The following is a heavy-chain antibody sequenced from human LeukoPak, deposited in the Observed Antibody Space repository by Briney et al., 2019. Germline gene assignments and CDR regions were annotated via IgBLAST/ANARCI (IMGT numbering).Heavy chain of an antibody. J-gene: IGHJ5*02. CDR3: ARTLVDAPGTKGGP. CDR1: GFSFSDFY. V-gene: IGHV3-11*03. Sequence: GGSLRLSCAASGFSFSDFYMSWIRQAPGKGLEWVSYIDGTSTFTNYADSVKGRFTISRDNAKNALYLQMNSLRAEDSAVYYCARTLVDAPGTKGGPWGQGTLVTVSS. D-gene: IGHD6-13*01. CDR2: IDGTSTFT.